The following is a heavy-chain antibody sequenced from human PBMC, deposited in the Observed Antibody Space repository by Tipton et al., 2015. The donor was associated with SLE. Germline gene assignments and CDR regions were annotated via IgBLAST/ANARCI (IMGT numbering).Heavy chain of an antibody. CDR1: GFTFSSYA. CDR3: ANPYCSSTSCPDY. J-gene: IGHJ4*02. CDR2: ISGSGGST. Sequence: SLRLSCAASGFTFSSYAMSWVRQAPGKGLEWVSAISGSGGSTYYADSVKGRFTISRDNSKNTLYLQMNSLRAEDTAVYYCANPYCSSTSCPDYWGQGTLVTVSS. D-gene: IGHD2-2*01. V-gene: IGHV3-23*01.